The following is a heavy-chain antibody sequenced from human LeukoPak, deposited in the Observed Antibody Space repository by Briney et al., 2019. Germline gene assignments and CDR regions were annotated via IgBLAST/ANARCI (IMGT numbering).Heavy chain of an antibody. CDR3: ARGVLYGSDN. CDR2: ITGTSSYI. J-gene: IGHJ4*02. CDR1: GFTFSRYS. D-gene: IGHD3-10*01. V-gene: IGHV3-21*01. Sequence: PVGSLRLSCAASGFTFSRYSMNWVRQAPGKGLEWVSSITGTSSYIYYADSVKGRFTISRDNAYNSLYLQVNSLRAEDAAVYYCARGVLYGSDNWGQGTLVTVSS.